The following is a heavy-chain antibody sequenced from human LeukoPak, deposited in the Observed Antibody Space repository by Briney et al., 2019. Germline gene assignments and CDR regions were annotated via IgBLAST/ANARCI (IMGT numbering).Heavy chain of an antibody. CDR2: ISPNSGGR. J-gene: IGHJ4*02. V-gene: IGHV1-2*02. D-gene: IGHD4-17*01. Sequence: ASVKVSCKASGYTFSNFGISWVGQAPGKGLEWMGWISPNSGGRNYAQKFQGRVTMTRDTSVSTAHMELSNVRSDDTAVYYCARGTTVTTPFDYWGQGTLVTVSS. CDR1: GYTFSNFG. CDR3: ARGTTVTTPFDY.